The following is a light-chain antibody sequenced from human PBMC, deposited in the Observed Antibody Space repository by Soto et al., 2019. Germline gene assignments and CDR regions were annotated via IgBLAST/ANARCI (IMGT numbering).Light chain of an antibody. Sequence: QSVLTQPPSVSGAPGQRVTISCTGTSSNIGAGCDVHWYQQLPGTAPKLLSYGDRFSGSKSGTSAYLAITGLKAEDEADYFCQSFDSSLSAHVVFGGGTQLTVL. V-gene: IGLV1-40*01. CDR3: QSFDSSLSAHVV. CDR1: SSNIGAGCD. CDR2: G. J-gene: IGLJ2*01.